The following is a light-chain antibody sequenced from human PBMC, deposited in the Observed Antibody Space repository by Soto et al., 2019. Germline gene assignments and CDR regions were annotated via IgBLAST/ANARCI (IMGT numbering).Light chain of an antibody. V-gene: IGLV2-11*01. CDR3: SSFAGTNTWI. Sequence: QSALTQPRSVSGSPGQSVTVSCTGTSRDVAVYNYVSWFQQHPGKAPQLVIYDVTKRPSGVSNRFSGSKSGNTAALTISGLQAEDEAEYFCSSFAGTNTWIFGSGTKLTVL. J-gene: IGLJ1*01. CDR2: DVT. CDR1: SRDVAVYNY.